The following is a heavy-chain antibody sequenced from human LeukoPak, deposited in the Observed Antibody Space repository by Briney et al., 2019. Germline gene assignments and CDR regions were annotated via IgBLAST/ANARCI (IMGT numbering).Heavy chain of an antibody. CDR3: ARDSRPIFEWQQLGGDY. D-gene: IGHD6-13*01. V-gene: IGHV1-2*02. CDR1: GYTFTGYY. Sequence: ASVKVSCRASGYTFTGYYMHWVRQAPGQGLEWMGWINPNSGGTNYAQKFQGRVTMTRDTSISTAYMELSRLRSDDTAVYYCARDSRPIFEWQQLGGDYWGQGTLVTVSS. J-gene: IGHJ4*02. CDR2: INPNSGGT.